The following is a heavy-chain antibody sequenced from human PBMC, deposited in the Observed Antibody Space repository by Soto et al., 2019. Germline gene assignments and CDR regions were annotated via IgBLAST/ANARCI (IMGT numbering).Heavy chain of an antibody. D-gene: IGHD6-6*01. J-gene: IGHJ4*02. CDR1: GFTFSSYA. CDR2: ISGSGGST. V-gene: IGHV3-23*01. Sequence: PGESLRLSCSASGFTFSSYAMSWVRQAPGKGLEWVSAISGSGGSTYYADSVKGRFTISRDNSKNTLYLQMNSLRAEDTAVYYCSKDQQLVSNFDDSGQGALVTVSS. CDR3: SKDQQLVSNFDD.